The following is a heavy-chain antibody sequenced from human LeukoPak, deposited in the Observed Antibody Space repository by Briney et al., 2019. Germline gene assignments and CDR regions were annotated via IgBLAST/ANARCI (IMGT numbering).Heavy chain of an antibody. J-gene: IGHJ4*02. V-gene: IGHV1-69*04. D-gene: IGHD6-13*01. CDR1: GGTFSSYA. Sequence: SVKVSCKASGGTFSSYAISWVRQAPGQGPEWMGRIIPILGIANCAQKFQGRVTITADKSTSTAYMELSSLRSEDTAVYYCASGLAALDYWGQGTLVTVSS. CDR2: IIPILGIA. CDR3: ASGLAALDY.